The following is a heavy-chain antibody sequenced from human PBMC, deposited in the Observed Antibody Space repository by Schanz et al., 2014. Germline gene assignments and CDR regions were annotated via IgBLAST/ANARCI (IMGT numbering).Heavy chain of an antibody. J-gene: IGHJ3*02. V-gene: IGHV4-31*03. Sequence: QVQLQQSGPGLVKPSQTLSLTCTVSGDSISSSGSYWTWIRQHPGKGLEWIGYIYYRGSTYYNPSLKSRVTISTDMSRHQFSLRLKSVTAEDTALYYCARERDALDIWGQGTMVIVSS. CDR3: ARERDALDI. CDR1: GDSISSSGSY. CDR2: IYYRGST.